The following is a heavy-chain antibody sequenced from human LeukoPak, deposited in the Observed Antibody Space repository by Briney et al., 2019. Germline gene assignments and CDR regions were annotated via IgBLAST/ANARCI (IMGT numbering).Heavy chain of an antibody. Sequence: GGSLRLSCAASGFTVSSNYMSWVRQAPGKGLEWVSVIYSGGSTYYADSVKGRFTISRDNSKNTLYLQMNSLRAEDTAVYYCARRYSSGWWIDYWGQGTLVTVSS. D-gene: IGHD6-19*01. CDR3: ARRYSSGWWIDY. CDR1: GFTVSSNY. V-gene: IGHV3-53*01. CDR2: IYSGGST. J-gene: IGHJ4*02.